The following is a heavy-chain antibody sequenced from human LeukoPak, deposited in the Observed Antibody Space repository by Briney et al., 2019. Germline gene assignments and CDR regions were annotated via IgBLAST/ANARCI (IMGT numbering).Heavy chain of an antibody. Sequence: SETLSLTSTVSGGSISSYYWSWIRQPPGKGLEWIGYIYYSGSTNYNPSLKSRVTISVDTSKNQFSLKLSSVTAADTAVYYCSRHRGAPVPSLDLWGRGTLVTVSS. CDR2: IYYSGST. D-gene: IGHD3-16*01. V-gene: IGHV4-59*08. CDR3: SRHRGAPVPSLDL. J-gene: IGHJ2*01. CDR1: GGSISSYY.